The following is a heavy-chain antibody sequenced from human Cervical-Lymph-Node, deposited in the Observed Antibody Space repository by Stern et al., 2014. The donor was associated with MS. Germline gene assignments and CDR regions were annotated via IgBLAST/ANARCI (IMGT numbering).Heavy chain of an antibody. Sequence: QLQLQESGPGLVKPSQTLSLTCTVSGDSITSGGHYWSWIRQHPGKGLEWIGYIYNSGATFYNPSLKGRVTISLDTSKNQFSLQLSSVTAADTAIYYCASRWSGTYYGQNWFDPWGQGMLVTVST. V-gene: IGHV4-31*03. D-gene: IGHD1-26*01. CDR3: ASRWSGTYYGQNWFDP. CDR2: IYNSGAT. CDR1: GDSITSGGHY. J-gene: IGHJ5*02.